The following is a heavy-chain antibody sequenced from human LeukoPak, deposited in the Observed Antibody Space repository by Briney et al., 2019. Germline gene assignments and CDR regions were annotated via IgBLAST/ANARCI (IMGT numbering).Heavy chain of an antibody. D-gene: IGHD2-21*02. V-gene: IGHV1-46*01. J-gene: IGHJ4*02. CDR3: ARDHYHKIHSVMVTAPDY. Sequence: ASVKVSCKASGYTFTSYYMHWVRQAPGQGREWMGIINPSGGSTSYAQKFQGRVTMTRDTSTSTVYMELRSLRSEDTAVYYCARDHYHKIHSVMVTAPDYWGQGTLVIVSS. CDR1: GYTFTSYY. CDR2: INPSGGST.